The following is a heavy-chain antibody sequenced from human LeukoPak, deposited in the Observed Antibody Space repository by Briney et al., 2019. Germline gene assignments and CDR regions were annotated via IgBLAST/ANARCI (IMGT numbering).Heavy chain of an antibody. CDR1: GFTFRSYS. V-gene: IGHV3-21*01. CDR3: ARDAMTFYGSGSYAFDI. J-gene: IGHJ3*02. CDR2: ITSSSSYI. Sequence: GGSLRLSCAASGFTFRSYSMNWVRQAPGKGLEWVSSITSSSSYIYYADSVKGRFTISRDNAKNSLCLQMNSLRAEDTAVYYCARDAMTFYGSGSYAFDIWGQGTMVTVSS. D-gene: IGHD3-10*01.